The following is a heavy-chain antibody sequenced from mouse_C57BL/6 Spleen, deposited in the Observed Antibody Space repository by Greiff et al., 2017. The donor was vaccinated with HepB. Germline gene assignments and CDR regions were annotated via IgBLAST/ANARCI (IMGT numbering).Heavy chain of an antibody. V-gene: IGHV1-76*01. Sequence: QVQLKESGAELVRPGASVKLSCKASGYTFTDYYINWVKQRPGQGLEWIARIYPGSGNTYYNEKFKGKATLTAEKSSSTAYMQLSSLTSEDSAVYFCARGGQLRPSFYAMDYWGQGTSVTVSS. J-gene: IGHJ4*01. CDR3: ARGGQLRPSFYAMDY. CDR1: GYTFTDYY. D-gene: IGHD3-2*02. CDR2: IYPGSGNT.